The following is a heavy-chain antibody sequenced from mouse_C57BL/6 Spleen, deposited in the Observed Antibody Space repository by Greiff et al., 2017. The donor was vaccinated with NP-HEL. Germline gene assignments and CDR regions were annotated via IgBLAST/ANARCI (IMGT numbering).Heavy chain of an antibody. CDR3: ARAPLYYGSRYWYFDV. CDR2: IYPRDGST. J-gene: IGHJ1*03. Sequence: VKLQESDAELVKPGASVKISCKVSGYTFTDHTIHWMKQRPEQGLEWIGYIYPRDGSTKYNEKFKGKATLTADKSSSTAYMQLNSLTSEDSAVYFCARAPLYYGSRYWYFDVWGTGTTVTVSS. CDR1: GYTFTDHT. V-gene: IGHV1-78*01. D-gene: IGHD1-1*01.